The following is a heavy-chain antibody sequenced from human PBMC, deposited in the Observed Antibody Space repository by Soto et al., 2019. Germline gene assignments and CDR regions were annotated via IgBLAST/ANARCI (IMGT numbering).Heavy chain of an antibody. Sequence: PLAVPFCDNGDSRTSACASWSGIRQYPGKGLEYIGYITYNGRTFYNPSLKSRVTMSVDTPKNQFSLEVRYVTAADTAVYYCESERQVGPASGRFDAWGQGTLVTVSS. CDR1: GDSRTSACAS. V-gene: IGHV4-31*03. CDR3: ESERQVGPASGRFDA. D-gene: IGHD2-2*01. J-gene: IGHJ5*02. CDR2: ITYNGRT.